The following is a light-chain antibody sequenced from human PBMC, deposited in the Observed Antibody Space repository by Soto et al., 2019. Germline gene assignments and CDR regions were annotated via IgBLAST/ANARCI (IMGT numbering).Light chain of an antibody. CDR3: QQYYSTPWT. V-gene: IGKV4-1*01. J-gene: IGKJ1*01. CDR1: QSVLYSSNNKNY. Sequence: DSVMTQSPDSLAGSLGERATINCKSSQSVLYSSNNKNYLAWYQQKPGQPPKLLIYWASTRESGVPDRFSGSGSGTDFTLTISSLQAEDVAVYYCQQYYSTPWTFGQGTKVDI. CDR2: WAS.